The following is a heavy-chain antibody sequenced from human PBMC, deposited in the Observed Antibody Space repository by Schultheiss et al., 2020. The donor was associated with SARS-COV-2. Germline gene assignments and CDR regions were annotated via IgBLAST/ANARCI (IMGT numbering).Heavy chain of an antibody. CDR3: ARDRGAGEYDFWSGYYWDGYFDY. CDR2: ISAYNGNT. Sequence: ASVKVSCKASGYTFTGYYMHWVRQAPGQGLEWMGWISAYNGNTNYAQKLQGRVTMTRDTSISTAYMELSRLRSDDTAVYYCARDRGAGEYDFWSGYYWDGYFDYWGQGTLVTVSS. J-gene: IGHJ4*02. CDR1: GYTFTGYY. V-gene: IGHV1-2*02. D-gene: IGHD3-3*01.